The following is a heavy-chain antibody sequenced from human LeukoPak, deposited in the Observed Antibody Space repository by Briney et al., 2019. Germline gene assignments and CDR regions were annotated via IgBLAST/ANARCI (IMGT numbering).Heavy chain of an antibody. Sequence: GGSLRLSCAASGFRFSNFWMSWVRQAPGKGLEWVANIKPDGGATNYVDSVKGRFTISRDNAKNSLDLQMNSLRAEDTAVYYCARGGGSSSWGQGTLVTVSS. J-gene: IGHJ5*02. CDR1: GFRFSNFW. CDR3: ARGGGSSS. V-gene: IGHV3-7*01. D-gene: IGHD6-6*01. CDR2: IKPDGGAT.